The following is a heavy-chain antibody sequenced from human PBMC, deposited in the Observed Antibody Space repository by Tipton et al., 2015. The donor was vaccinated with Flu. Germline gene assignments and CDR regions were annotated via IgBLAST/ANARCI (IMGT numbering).Heavy chain of an antibody. Sequence: TLSLTCTVPGVSISSYYWSWIRQPPGKGLEWIGYIYYSGSTNYSPSLKSRVTISVDTSKNQFSLKLSSVTAADTAVYYCARGDCSSTSCLDYWGQGTLVTVSS. CDR3: ARGDCSSTSCLDY. CDR1: GVSISSYY. CDR2: IYYSGST. J-gene: IGHJ4*02. V-gene: IGHV4-59*01. D-gene: IGHD2-2*01.